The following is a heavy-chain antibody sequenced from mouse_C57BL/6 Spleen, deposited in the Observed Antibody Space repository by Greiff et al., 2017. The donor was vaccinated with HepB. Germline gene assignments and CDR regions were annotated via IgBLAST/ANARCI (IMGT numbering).Heavy chain of an antibody. D-gene: IGHD2-3*01. CDR1: GYSITSGYY. Sequence: EVKLQESGPGLVKPSQSLSLTCSVTGYSITSGYYWNWIRQFPGNKLEWMGYISYDGSNNYNPSLKNRISITRDTSKNQFFLKLNSVTTEDTATYYCARGEDYDGYPFYWGQGTTLTVSS. J-gene: IGHJ2*01. V-gene: IGHV3-6*01. CDR2: ISYDGSN. CDR3: ARGEDYDGYPFY.